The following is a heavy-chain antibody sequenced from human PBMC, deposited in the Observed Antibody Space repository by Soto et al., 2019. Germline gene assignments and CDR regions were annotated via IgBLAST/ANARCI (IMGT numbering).Heavy chain of an antibody. CDR1: GGTFSKYA. J-gene: IGHJ6*02. CDR3: ARPTITTGVDYYYGMDV. V-gene: IGHV1-69*01. Sequence: QVQLVQSGAEVKKPGSSVKVSCKASGGTFSKYAISWVRQAHGQGFEWMGGIIPIFGTANYAQKFQGRVTITADESTSTAYMELSSLRSEDTAVYYCARPTITTGVDYYYGMDVWGQGTTVTVSS. CDR2: IIPIFGTA. D-gene: IGHD3-22*01.